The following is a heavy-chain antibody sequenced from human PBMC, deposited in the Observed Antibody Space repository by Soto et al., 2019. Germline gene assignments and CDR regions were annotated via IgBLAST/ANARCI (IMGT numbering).Heavy chain of an antibody. D-gene: IGHD1-1*01. Sequence: GGSLKIYCKGSGYSFTNYWIGWVRQMPGKGLEWRGTIYLGDSDTRDGPYFQGRVTISADKSISAAYLQWGSLKASDTAMYYCAWGNVWNAGCFAINSFDPWGQGTLVTVSS. V-gene: IGHV5-51*01. J-gene: IGHJ5*02. CDR2: IYLGDSDT. CDR1: GYSFTNYW. CDR3: AWGNVWNAGCFAINSFDP.